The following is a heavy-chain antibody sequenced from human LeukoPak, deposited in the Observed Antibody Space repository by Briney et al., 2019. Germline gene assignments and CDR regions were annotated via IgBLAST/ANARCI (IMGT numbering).Heavy chain of an antibody. Sequence: SVKVSCKASGGTFSSYAISWVRQAPGQGLEWMGRIIPILGTANYAQKFQGRVTITADKSTSTAYMELSSLRSEDTAVYYCARDQGYYDIMGYWGQGTLVAVSS. CDR2: IIPILGTA. J-gene: IGHJ4*02. CDR1: GGTFSSYA. CDR3: ARDQGYYDIMGY. D-gene: IGHD3-22*01. V-gene: IGHV1-69*04.